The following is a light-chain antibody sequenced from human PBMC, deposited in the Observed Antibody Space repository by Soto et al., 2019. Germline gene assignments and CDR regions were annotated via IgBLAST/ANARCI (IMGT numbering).Light chain of an antibody. Sequence: DILMTQSPSSLSASVGDRATLTCRASQSISRYLNWYQQKPGKAPKLLIYGATSMLGGIPSRFSGCGSGTDFTLTISSLQSEDFAIYYCQQSYSSPQTFGQGTKVDIK. CDR1: QSISRY. J-gene: IGKJ1*01. CDR2: GAT. V-gene: IGKV1-39*01. CDR3: QQSYSSPQT.